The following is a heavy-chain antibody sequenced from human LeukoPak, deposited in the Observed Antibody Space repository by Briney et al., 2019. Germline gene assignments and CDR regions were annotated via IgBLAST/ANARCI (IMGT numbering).Heavy chain of an antibody. CDR1: GGSIRNSDYY. Sequence: SETLSLTCTVSGGSIRNSDYYWGWIRQPPGKGLEWIGYIYHSGSTYYNPSLKSRVTISVDRSKNQFSLKLSSVTAADTAVYYCASFLLGYCSSTSCYGGAFDIWGQGTMVTVSS. V-gene: IGHV4-39*07. D-gene: IGHD2-2*01. CDR2: IYHSGST. J-gene: IGHJ3*02. CDR3: ASFLLGYCSSTSCYGGAFDI.